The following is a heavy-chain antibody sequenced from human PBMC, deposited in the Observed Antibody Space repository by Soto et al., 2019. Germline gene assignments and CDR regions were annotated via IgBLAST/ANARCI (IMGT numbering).Heavy chain of an antibody. CDR3: ARERGITMVRQRYYYYGMDV. CDR1: GGTFSSYA. V-gene: IGHV1-69*13. J-gene: IGHJ6*02. CDR2: IIPIFGTA. D-gene: IGHD3-10*01. Sequence: ASVKVSCKASGGTFSSYAISWVRQAPGQGLEWMGGIIPIFGTANYAQKFQGRATITADESTSTAYMELSSLRSEDTAVYYCARERGITMVRQRYYYYGMDVWGQGTTVTVSS.